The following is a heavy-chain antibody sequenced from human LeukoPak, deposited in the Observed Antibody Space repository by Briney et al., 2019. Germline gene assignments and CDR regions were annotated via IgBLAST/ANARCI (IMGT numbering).Heavy chain of an antibody. D-gene: IGHD6-19*01. CDR1: GGSFSGYY. CDR3: ARGRRRQWLLGWFDP. CDR2: INHSGST. J-gene: IGHJ5*02. V-gene: IGHV4-34*01. Sequence: PSETLSLTCAVYGGSFSGYYWSWIRQPPGKGLEWIGEINHSGSTNYNPSLKSRVTISVDTSKNQFSLKLSSVTAADTAVYYCARGRRRQWLLGWFDPWGQGTLVTVSS.